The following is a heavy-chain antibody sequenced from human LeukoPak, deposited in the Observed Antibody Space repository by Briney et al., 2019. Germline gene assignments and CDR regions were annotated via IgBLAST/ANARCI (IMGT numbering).Heavy chain of an antibody. D-gene: IGHD3-9*01. CDR3: ARHRLTIPNWFDP. CDR1: GGSMSSSSYS. Sequence: SETLSLTCTVSGGSMSSSSYSWGRIRQPPGKGLEWIGSIFYSGCTHYNPSPKSRVTISVSTTNNQSSLKLISVTPAATAVYYCARHRLTIPNWFDPWGQGTLVTVSS. CDR2: IFYSGCT. V-gene: IGHV4-39*01. J-gene: IGHJ5*02.